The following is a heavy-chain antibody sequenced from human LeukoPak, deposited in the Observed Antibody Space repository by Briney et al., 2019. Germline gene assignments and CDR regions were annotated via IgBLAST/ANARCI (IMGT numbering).Heavy chain of an antibody. Sequence: SVKVSCKASGGXFSSYAISWVRQAPGQGREWMGGIIPIFGTANYAQKFQGRVTITADESTSTAYMELSSLRSEDTAVYYCARDLRVVITGSFDSWGQGTLVTVSS. D-gene: IGHD3-22*01. CDR3: ARDLRVVITGSFDS. J-gene: IGHJ4*02. V-gene: IGHV1-69*13. CDR2: IIPIFGTA. CDR1: GGXFSSYA.